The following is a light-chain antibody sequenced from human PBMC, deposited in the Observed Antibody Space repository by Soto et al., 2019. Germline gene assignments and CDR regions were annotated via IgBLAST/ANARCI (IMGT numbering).Light chain of an antibody. CDR1: QKISRY. CDR2: AAS. J-gene: IGKJ3*01. CDR3: QQSYSTLPFT. Sequence: DIQMTQSPSSLSASVGDRVTITCRASQKISRYLNWYQQKPGKAPKLLIYAASSLQSGVPSRFSGSGSGTDFTLTISSLQPEDFATYYCQQSYSTLPFTFGAGIKVHIK. V-gene: IGKV1-39*01.